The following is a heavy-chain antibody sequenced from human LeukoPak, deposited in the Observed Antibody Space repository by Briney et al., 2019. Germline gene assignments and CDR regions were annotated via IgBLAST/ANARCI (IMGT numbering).Heavy chain of an antibody. CDR2: INHSGST. CDR3: ARALDRRSWSKYYYSMDV. CDR1: GGSFSGYY. D-gene: IGHD6-13*01. Sequence: SETLTLTCDVYGGSFSGYYCSWIRQPPGKGLEWIGEINHSGSTAYNASIKSRVTTTVKTSKNQFSLKLSSVPAAETAVYYCARALDRRSWSKYYYSMDVWGQGTTVTVSS. J-gene: IGHJ6*02. V-gene: IGHV4-34*01.